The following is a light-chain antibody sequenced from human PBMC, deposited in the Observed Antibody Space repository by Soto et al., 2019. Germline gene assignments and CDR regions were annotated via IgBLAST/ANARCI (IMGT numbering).Light chain of an antibody. CDR1: QGINNY. Sequence: DLPMTQSPSSLSACVGDRVTITCRTSQGINNYVAWYQQKPGKPPKLLIYAASTLQSGVPSRFSGSGSGTDFTLTINSLQPEDVATYSCQKYRSVTVFGPGTKVDIK. J-gene: IGKJ3*01. CDR3: QKYRSVTV. V-gene: IGKV1-27*01. CDR2: AAS.